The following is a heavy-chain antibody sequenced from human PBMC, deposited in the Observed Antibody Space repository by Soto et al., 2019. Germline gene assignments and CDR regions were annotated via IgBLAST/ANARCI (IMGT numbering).Heavy chain of an antibody. CDR3: ARDERSYVAAAGTIVNWFDP. J-gene: IGHJ5*02. CDR1: GFTFSSYS. D-gene: IGHD6-13*01. V-gene: IGHV3-48*02. CDR2: ISSSSSTI. Sequence: GGSLRLSCAASGFTFSSYSMNWVRQAPGKGLEWVSYISSSSSTIYYADSVKGRFTISRDNAKNSLYLQMNSLRDEDTAVYYCARDERSYVAAAGTIVNWFDPWGQGTLVTVSS.